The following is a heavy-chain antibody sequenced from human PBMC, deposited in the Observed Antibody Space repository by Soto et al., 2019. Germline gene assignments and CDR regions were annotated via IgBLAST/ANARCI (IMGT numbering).Heavy chain of an antibody. Sequence: ITLKESGPTLVKPTQTLTLTCTFSDFLLSTSVAGVGWLRQPPGKALEWLALIYWADDKRSSPSLKSRLTITKDTSKNQVFLTMTIMDPVDTATYYCAHNTDTSMARDSWGQGTLVTVSS. J-gene: IGHJ5*01. CDR2: IYWADDK. CDR1: DFLLSTSVAG. CDR3: AHNTDTSMARDS. V-gene: IGHV2-5*02. D-gene: IGHD5-18*01.